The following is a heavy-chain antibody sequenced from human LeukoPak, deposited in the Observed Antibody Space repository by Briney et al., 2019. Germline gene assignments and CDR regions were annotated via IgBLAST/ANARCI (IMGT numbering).Heavy chain of an antibody. V-gene: IGHV3-30*19. CDR3: ARDAGYCSGGSCYSMGPLDY. Sequence: GGSLRLSCAASGFTFSSYGMHRARQAPGKGLEWVAVISYDGSNKYYADSVKGRFTISRDNSKNTLYLQMNSLRAEDTAVYYCARDAGYCSGGSCYSMGPLDYWGQGTLVTVSS. CDR1: GFTFSSYG. J-gene: IGHJ4*02. CDR2: ISYDGSNK. D-gene: IGHD2-15*01.